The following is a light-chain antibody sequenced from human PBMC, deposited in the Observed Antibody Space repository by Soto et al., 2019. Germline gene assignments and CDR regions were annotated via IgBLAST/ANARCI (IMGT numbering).Light chain of an antibody. Sequence: IQLTQSPSSLSASVGDRVTITCRASQGIRNSLAWYQQKPGKVPKLLIYAASTLQSGVPSLFSGSGSGTDFSLTISSLHSEDVAVYYCQKYDSAPLTFGQGTKVDIK. CDR2: AAS. J-gene: IGKJ1*01. CDR3: QKYDSAPLT. V-gene: IGKV1-27*01. CDR1: QGIRNS.